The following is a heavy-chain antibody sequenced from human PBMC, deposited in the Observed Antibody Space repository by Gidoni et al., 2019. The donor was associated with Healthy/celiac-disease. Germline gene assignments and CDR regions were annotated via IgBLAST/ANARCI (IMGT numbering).Heavy chain of an antibody. V-gene: IGHV1-69*02. CDR1: GGTFSKYT. CDR3: ARVGFDAFDI. CDR2: IIPILGIA. Sequence: QVQLVESGAGVKKPGSSVKVSCKASGGTFSKYTISLVRQAPGQGLEWMGRIIPILGIANYAQNFQGRVTITADKSTSTAYMELSSLRSEDTAVYYCARVGFDAFDIWGQGTMVTVSS. J-gene: IGHJ3*02.